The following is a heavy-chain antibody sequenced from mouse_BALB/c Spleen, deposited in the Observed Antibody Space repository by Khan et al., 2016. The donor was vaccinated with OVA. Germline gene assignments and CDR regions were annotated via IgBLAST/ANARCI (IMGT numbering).Heavy chain of an antibody. Sequence: QVQLQQPGAELVKPGASVKLSCKASGYTFTSYYIYWVKQRPGQGLEWIGGINPSNGDTYFNEKFESKATLTVDESSSTAFMQVSSLTSEDSADYYCTRSGWAAFAYWGQGTLVTVSA. CDR1: GYTFTSYY. J-gene: IGHJ3*01. V-gene: IGHV1S81*02. CDR3: TRSGWAAFAY. CDR2: INPSNGDT. D-gene: IGHD1-1*02.